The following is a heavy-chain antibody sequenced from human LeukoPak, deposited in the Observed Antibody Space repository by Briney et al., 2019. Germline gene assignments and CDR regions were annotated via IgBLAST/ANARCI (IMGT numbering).Heavy chain of an antibody. CDR1: GFTFSSYW. V-gene: IGHV3-7*01. J-gene: IGHJ4*02. D-gene: IGHD3/OR15-3a*01. Sequence: GGSLRLSCAASGFTFSSYWMSWVRQAPGKGLEWVANINQDASEKDYVDSVKGRFTISRDTAKNSLFLQMNSLRAEDTAVYYCARGDVDFRDYFDYWGQGTLVTVSS. CDR3: ARGDVDFRDYFDY. CDR2: INQDASEK.